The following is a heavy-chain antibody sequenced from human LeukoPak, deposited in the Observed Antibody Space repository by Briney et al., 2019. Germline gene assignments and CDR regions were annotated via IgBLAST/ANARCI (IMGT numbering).Heavy chain of an antibody. CDR3: ARASTDTTIFER. J-gene: IGHJ4*02. Sequence: PGGSLRLSCVVSGFTFSTNYMSWVRQTPGMSLEWVSALYSGGTTNYTNSVKGRLTISSDNSRNTLYLQMNSLRTEDTGVYYCARASTDTTIFERWGQGTLVPVSS. CDR1: GFTFSTNY. V-gene: IGHV3-53*01. CDR2: LYSGGTT. D-gene: IGHD3-3*01.